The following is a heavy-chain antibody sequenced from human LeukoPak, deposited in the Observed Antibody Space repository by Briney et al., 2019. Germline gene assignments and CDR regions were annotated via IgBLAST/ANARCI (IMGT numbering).Heavy chain of an antibody. CDR1: GGTFSSYV. D-gene: IGHD2-15*01. V-gene: IGHV1-69*13. CDR3: ARDPGIVVVVGARTFMPNWFDP. J-gene: IGHJ5*02. Sequence: SVKVSCKASGGTFSSYVISWVRQAPGQGLEWMGGIIPIFGTANYAQKFQGRVTITADESTSTAYMELSSLGSEDTAVYYCARDPGIVVVVGARTFMPNWFDPWGQGTLVTVSS. CDR2: IIPIFGTA.